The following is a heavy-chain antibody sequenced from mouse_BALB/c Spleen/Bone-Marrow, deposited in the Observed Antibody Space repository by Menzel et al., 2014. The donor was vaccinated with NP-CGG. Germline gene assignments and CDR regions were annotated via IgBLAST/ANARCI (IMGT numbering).Heavy chain of an antibody. Sequence: DVHLVESGGGLVQPGESLKLSCESNEYEFPSHDMSWVRKTPEKRLELVAAINSDGGITNYPDTMERRFTISRDNTKKTLYLQMSSLRSEDTALYYCARHGFYYAMDYWGQETSVTVSS. J-gene: IGHJ4*01. CDR2: INSDGGIT. V-gene: IGHV5-2*01. CDR3: ARHGFYYAMDY. CDR1: EYEFPSHD.